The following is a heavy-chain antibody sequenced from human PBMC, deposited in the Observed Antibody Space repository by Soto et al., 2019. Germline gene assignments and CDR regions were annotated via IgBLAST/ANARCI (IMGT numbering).Heavy chain of an antibody. CDR2: FNPNSGGA. D-gene: IGHD2-15*01. CDR3: ARASAAATSWLVY. Sequence: VQLVQSGAEVKKPGASVKVSCRTSGYSFPGYYIHWLRQAPGQGRQWMGWFNPNSGGANSAQTFQGRVTMTRDSSLSTVYMELSTLTSDDTAVYYCARASAAATSWLVYWGQGTLVTVSS. J-gene: IGHJ4*02. CDR1: GYSFPGYY. V-gene: IGHV1-2*02.